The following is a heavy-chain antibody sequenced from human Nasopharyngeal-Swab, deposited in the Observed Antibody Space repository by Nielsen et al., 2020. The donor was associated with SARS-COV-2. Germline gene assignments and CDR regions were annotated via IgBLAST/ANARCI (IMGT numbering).Heavy chain of an antibody. CDR3: ARERGRGGIWNYYYYYMDV. CDR1: GGSISSSSYY. J-gene: IGHJ6*03. V-gene: IGHV4-39*07. Sequence: SETLSLTCTVSGGSISSSSYYWGWIRQPPGKGLEWIGSIYYSGSTSYNPSPKSRVTISVDTSKNQFSLKLSSVTAADTAVYYCARERGRGGIWNYYYYYMDVWGKGTTVTVSS. CDR2: IYYSGST. D-gene: IGHD3-10*01.